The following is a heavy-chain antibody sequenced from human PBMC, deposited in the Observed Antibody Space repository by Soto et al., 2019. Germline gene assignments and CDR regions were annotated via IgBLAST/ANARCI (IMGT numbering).Heavy chain of an antibody. V-gene: IGHV4-34*01. D-gene: IGHD2-2*01. Sequence: LSLTCAVYGGSFSGYYWTWIRQSPGKGLEWIGEINHSGSTNYNPSLKRRLTILLDTSKNQFSLKLRSVTAADTAIYYCAREGGSEYQLLSGSGWFDPWGQGALVTVSS. CDR2: INHSGST. CDR3: AREGGSEYQLLSGSGWFDP. J-gene: IGHJ5*02. CDR1: GGSFSGYY.